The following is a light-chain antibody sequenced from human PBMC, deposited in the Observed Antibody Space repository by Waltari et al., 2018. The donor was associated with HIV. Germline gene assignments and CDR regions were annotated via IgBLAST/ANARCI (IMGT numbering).Light chain of an antibody. J-gene: IGKJ3*01. V-gene: IGKV1-39*01. CDR1: QKINRY. Sequence: IQMTQSPSALSASVGDTVTITCRASQKINRYLNWYQKKVGEPPKLLVYGGSSLQRGVPARFRGSGSGSEYILTISNLQSGDFATYFCQQSYGAPFTFGPGSTL. CDR3: QQSYGAPFT. CDR2: GGS.